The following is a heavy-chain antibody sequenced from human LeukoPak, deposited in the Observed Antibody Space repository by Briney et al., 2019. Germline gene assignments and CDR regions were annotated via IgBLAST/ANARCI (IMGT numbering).Heavy chain of an antibody. Sequence: GGSLRLSCAASGITFSNYYMSWIRQAPGKGLEWVSYISSTGSTIYYADSVKGRFTISRDNAKNSLYLQMNSLRAEDTAVYYCARGPFWSGYYDDWGQGTLVTVSS. J-gene: IGHJ4*02. CDR3: ARGPFWSGYYDD. CDR2: ISSTGSTI. D-gene: IGHD3-3*01. V-gene: IGHV3-11*01. CDR1: GITFSNYY.